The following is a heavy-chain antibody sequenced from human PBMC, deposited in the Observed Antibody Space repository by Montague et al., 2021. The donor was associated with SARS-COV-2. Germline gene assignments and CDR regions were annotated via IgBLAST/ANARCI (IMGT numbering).Heavy chain of an antibody. Sequence: SETLSLTCSISSGSIISSGYYWGWIRQPPGKELEWIGNIYYSGTTYYNPSLQSQGTISVDTYKNHLSLSLSSVTAADTAVYLCARGMSRGVTTPFDHWGQGSQGTVSS. CDR3: ARGMSRGVTTPFDH. D-gene: IGHD3-10*01. CDR1: SGSIISSGYY. CDR2: IYYSGTT. V-gene: IGHV4-39*02. J-gene: IGHJ4*02.